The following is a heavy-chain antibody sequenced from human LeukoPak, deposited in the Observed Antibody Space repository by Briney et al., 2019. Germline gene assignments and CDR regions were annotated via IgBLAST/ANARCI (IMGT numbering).Heavy chain of an antibody. CDR2: ISSSSSTI. CDR1: GFTVSSYS. D-gene: IGHD5-18*01. J-gene: IGHJ4*02. CDR3: AKDRRIQLWLGFDY. Sequence: PGGSLRLSCAASGFTVSSYSMNWVRQAPGKGLEWVSYISSSSSTIYYADSVKGRFTISRDNSKNTLYLQMNSLRAEDTAVYYCAKDRRIQLWLGFDYWGQGTLVTVSS. V-gene: IGHV3-48*01.